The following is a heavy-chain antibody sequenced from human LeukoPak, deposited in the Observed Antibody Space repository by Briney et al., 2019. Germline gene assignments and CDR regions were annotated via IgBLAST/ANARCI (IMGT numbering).Heavy chain of an antibody. CDR2: ISYDGSNK. V-gene: IGHV3-30*18. CDR1: RFTFSSYG. J-gene: IGHJ4*02. CDR3: AKSAAGIVY. Sequence: GGSLRLSCAASRFTFSSYGMHWVRQAPGKGLEWVAVISYDGSNKYYADSVKGRFTISRDNSKNTLYLQMNSLRAEDTAVYYCAKSAAGIVYWGQGTLVTVSS. D-gene: IGHD6-13*01.